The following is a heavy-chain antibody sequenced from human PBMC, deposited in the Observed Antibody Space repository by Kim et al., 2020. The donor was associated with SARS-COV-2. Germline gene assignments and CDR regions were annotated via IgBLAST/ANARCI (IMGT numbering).Heavy chain of an antibody. V-gene: IGHV1-69*01. J-gene: IGHJ4*02. D-gene: IGHD6-6*01. Sequence: AQKFQGRVTITADESTSTAYMELSSLRSEDTAVYYCARGVAARPFWNLMHWGQGTLVTVSS. CDR3: ARGVAARPFWNLMH.